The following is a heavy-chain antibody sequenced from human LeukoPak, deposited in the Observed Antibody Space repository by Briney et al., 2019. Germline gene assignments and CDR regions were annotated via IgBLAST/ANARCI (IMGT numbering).Heavy chain of an antibody. D-gene: IGHD2-21*01. Sequence: SETLSLTCTVSGVSISSYYWSWIRQPPGKGLEWIGYIYYSGSTNYNPSLKSRVTMSVDTSKNQFSLKLSSVTAADTAVYYCAKVVMGKIGDWYFDLWGRGTLVTVSS. CDR2: IYYSGST. V-gene: IGHV4-59*12. CDR1: GVSISSYY. CDR3: AKVVMGKIGDWYFDL. J-gene: IGHJ2*01.